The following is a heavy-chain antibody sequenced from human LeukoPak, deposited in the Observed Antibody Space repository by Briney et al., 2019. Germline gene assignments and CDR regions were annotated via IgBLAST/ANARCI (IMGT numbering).Heavy chain of an antibody. V-gene: IGHV3-23*01. CDR1: GFTFSNYA. J-gene: IGHJ4*02. Sequence: GGSLRLSCGASGFTFSNYAMSWVRQAPGKGLEWVSGISNSGGSAYYADSVKGRFTISRDNSRNTLYLQMNSRRAEDTALYYCAKGLRLGELSSGFDYWGQGTLVTVSS. CDR3: AKGLRLGELSSGFDY. CDR2: ISNSGGSA. D-gene: IGHD3-16*02.